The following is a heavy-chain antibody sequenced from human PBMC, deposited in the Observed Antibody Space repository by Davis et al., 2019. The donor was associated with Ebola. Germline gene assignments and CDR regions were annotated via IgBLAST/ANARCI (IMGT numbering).Heavy chain of an antibody. CDR2: IYHSGTT. Sequence: MPSETLSLTCTVSGFSIRSGYYWGWIRQPPGKGLEWIGIIYHSGTTYYNPSLKSRVTISVDTSTNQFSLKLSSVTAADSAVYYCARANTAMVTGWLDPWGQGTLVTVSS. D-gene: IGHD5-18*01. V-gene: IGHV4-38-2*02. CDR3: ARANTAMVTGWLDP. CDR1: GFSIRSGYY. J-gene: IGHJ5*02.